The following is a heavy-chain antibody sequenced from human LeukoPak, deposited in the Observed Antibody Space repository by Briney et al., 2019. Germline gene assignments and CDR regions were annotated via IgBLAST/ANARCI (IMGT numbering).Heavy chain of an antibody. CDR3: ARDGNDILTGQGGAYYFDY. V-gene: IGHV3-30-3*01. Sequence: GGSLRLSCAASGFTFSSYAMHWVRQVPGKGLEWVAVISYDGSNKYYADSVKGRFTISRDNSKNTLYLQMNSLRAEDTVVYYCARDGNDILTGQGGAYYFDYWGQGTLVTVSS. CDR2: ISYDGSNK. J-gene: IGHJ4*02. D-gene: IGHD3-9*01. CDR1: GFTFSSYA.